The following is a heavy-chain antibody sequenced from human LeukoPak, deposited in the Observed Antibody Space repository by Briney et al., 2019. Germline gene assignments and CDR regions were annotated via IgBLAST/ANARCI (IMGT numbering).Heavy chain of an antibody. D-gene: IGHD6-19*01. V-gene: IGHV4-59*08. CDR3: ARAVSGRFDY. J-gene: IGHJ4*02. Sequence: SETLSLTCTVSGGSMSPYHWGWIRQPPGKGLEWTGYIYYSGSTNYNPSLNSRVTISVDTSKNQFSLRLSSVTAADTAIYYCARAVSGRFDYWGQGTLVTVSS. CDR1: GGSMSPYH. CDR2: IYYSGST.